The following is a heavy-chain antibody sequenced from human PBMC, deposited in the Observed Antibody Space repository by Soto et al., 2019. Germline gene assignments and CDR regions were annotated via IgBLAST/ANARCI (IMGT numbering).Heavy chain of an antibody. CDR2: ISYDGSNK. CDR1: GFTFSSYG. V-gene: IGHV3-30*03. J-gene: IGHJ6*02. Sequence: GGSLRLSCAASGFTFSSYGMHWVRQAPGKGLEWVAVISYDGSNKYYADSVKGRFTISRDNSKNTLYLQMNSLRAEDTAVYYCAREIAYYNLDVWGQGTTVTVSS. CDR3: AREIAYYNLDV.